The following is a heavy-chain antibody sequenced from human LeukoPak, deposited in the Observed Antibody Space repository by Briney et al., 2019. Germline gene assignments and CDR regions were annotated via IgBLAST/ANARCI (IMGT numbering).Heavy chain of an antibody. J-gene: IGHJ4*02. V-gene: IGHV4-34*01. Sequence: PSETLSLTCAAYGGSFSGYDLSWIRQPPGKGLEWIGEINHSGSTNYNPSLKSRVTISVDTSTNQFSLKLSTVPTADTAVYYCGGVGASSGDYYVYYWGQRNLVTVSS. CDR3: GGVGASSGDYYVYY. CDR1: GGSFSGYD. CDR2: INHSGST. D-gene: IGHD3-22*01.